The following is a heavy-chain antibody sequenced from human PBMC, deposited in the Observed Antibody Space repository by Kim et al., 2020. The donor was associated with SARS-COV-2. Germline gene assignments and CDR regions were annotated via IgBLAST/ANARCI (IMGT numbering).Heavy chain of an antibody. V-gene: IGHV5-51*01. D-gene: IGHD6-6*01. J-gene: IGHJ6*02. CDR2: IYPGDSDT. Sequence: GESLKISCKGSGYSFTSYWIGWVRQMPGKGLEWMGIIYPGDSDTRYSPSFQGQVTISADKSISTAYLQWSSLKASDTAMYYCARVGAAPSISYYYYYGMDVWGQGTTVTVSS. CDR1: GYSFTSYW. CDR3: ARVGAAPSISYYYYYGMDV.